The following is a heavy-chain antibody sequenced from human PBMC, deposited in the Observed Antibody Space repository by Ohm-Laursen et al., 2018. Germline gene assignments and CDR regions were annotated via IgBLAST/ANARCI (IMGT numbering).Heavy chain of an antibody. Sequence: GTLSLTCAVSGGSISNYYWSWIRQPAGKGLEWIGRIYTTGGTNYNPSLRSRVTMSIDTSKSQFSVKLSSVTAADTAVYYCARDNPNGSYFPWGQGTLVTVSS. CDR1: GGSISNYY. D-gene: IGHD1-26*01. V-gene: IGHV4-4*07. CDR3: ARDNPNGSYFP. J-gene: IGHJ5*02. CDR2: IYTTGGT.